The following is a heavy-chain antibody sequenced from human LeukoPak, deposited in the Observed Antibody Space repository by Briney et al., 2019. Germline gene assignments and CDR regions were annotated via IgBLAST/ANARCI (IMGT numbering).Heavy chain of an antibody. Sequence: SETLSLTCTVSGGSISSYYWSWIRQPPGKGLEWIGYIYYSGSTNYNPSLKSRVTISVDTSKNQFSLKLSSVTAADTAVYYCARGVYSSGRYFDYWGQGTLVTVSS. D-gene: IGHD6-19*01. V-gene: IGHV4-59*01. J-gene: IGHJ4*02. CDR3: ARGVYSSGRYFDY. CDR2: IYYSGST. CDR1: GGSISSYY.